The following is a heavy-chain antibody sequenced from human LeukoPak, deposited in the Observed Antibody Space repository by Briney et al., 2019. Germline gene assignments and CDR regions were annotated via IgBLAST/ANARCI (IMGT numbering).Heavy chain of an antibody. V-gene: IGHV3-9*01. CDR1: GFTFDDYA. Sequence: GRSPRLSCAASGFTFDDYAIHWVRQAPGKGLEWVSGISWNSGKNVYVDSVKGRFTISRDNAKNSVYLQMDSLRAEDTALYYCAKETHSTMVPGYAFDIWGQGTMVTVSS. CDR3: AKETHSTMVPGYAFDI. CDR2: ISWNSGKN. D-gene: IGHD2-8*01. J-gene: IGHJ3*02.